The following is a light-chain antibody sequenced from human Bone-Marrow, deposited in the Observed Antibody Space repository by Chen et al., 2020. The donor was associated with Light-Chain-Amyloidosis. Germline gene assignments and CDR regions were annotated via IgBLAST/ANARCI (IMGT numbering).Light chain of an antibody. CDR1: SGHTTDA. Sequence: QLVLTQSPSASASLGAAVKLTCTLSSGHTTDAIAWQQQQPAKGPRYLMQVTREGTHSRGVGIPDRFSGSSFGAERYLTISSLQSEDEADYYCQTWGTGGVFGGGTKLTVL. J-gene: IGLJ3*02. CDR2: VTREGTH. V-gene: IGLV4-69*01. CDR3: QTWGTGGV.